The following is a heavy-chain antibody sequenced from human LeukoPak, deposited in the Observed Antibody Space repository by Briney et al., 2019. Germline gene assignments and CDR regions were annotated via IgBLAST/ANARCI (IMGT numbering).Heavy chain of an antibody. CDR1: AYTFTIYG. CDR3: AREDGGPSDAFYI. V-gene: IGHV1-18*01. J-gene: IGHJ3*02. CDR2: ISAYNGNT. D-gene: IGHD3-10*01. Sequence: ASVTLSCKASAYTFTIYGIRWVSQAPGQGLECLGCISAYNGNTNYAQKLQGRVTMTTDTSTSTAYMELRSLRSDDTSVYYCAREDGGPSDAFYIWGQGTMVTVSS.